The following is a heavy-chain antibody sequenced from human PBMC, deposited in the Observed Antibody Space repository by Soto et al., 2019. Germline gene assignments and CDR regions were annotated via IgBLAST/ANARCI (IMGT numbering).Heavy chain of an antibody. Sequence: QVQLVESGGGVVQPGRSLRLSCAASGFVFSTYAMHWVRQAPGKGLEWVAVISYDGSNKYYADSVKGRFTISRDNPKNTLSLQMNSLRDEDTAVYYCARAENGYCNGGACFNDYWGQGTLVTVSS. CDR1: GFVFSTYA. J-gene: IGHJ4*02. D-gene: IGHD2-15*01. CDR2: ISYDGSNK. CDR3: ARAENGYCNGGACFNDY. V-gene: IGHV3-30-3*01.